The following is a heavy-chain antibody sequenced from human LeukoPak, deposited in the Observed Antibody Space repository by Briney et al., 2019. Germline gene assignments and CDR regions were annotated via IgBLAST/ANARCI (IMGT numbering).Heavy chain of an antibody. D-gene: IGHD1/OR15-1a*01. CDR3: ARQKWEQQGRDYYFNGLDV. CDR2: IYLYGTT. CDR1: IGSISGSKW. J-gene: IGHJ6*02. V-gene: IGHV4-4*02. Sequence: SETLSLTCSVSIGSISGSKWWSWVRQSPVKGLEWIGEIYLYGTTNYNPSFTSRVTMSVDRSRNQFSLKLTSVTAADTAVYYCARQKWEQQGRDYYFNGLDVWGPGTTVIVSS.